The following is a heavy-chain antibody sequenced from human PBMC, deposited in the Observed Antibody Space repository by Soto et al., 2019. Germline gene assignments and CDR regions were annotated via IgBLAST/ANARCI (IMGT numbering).Heavy chain of an antibody. CDR2: ISAYNGNT. J-gene: IGHJ4*02. CDR1: GYTFTSYG. CDR3: ARDSRPLLWFGESNDY. D-gene: IGHD3-10*01. V-gene: IGHV1-18*01. Sequence: QVQLVQSGAEVKKPGASVKVSCKASGYTFTSYGISWVRQAPGQGLEWMGWISAYNGNTNYAQKLQGRVTMTTDTXTXXAYMELRSLRSDDTAVYYCARDSRPLLWFGESNDYWGQGTLVTVSS.